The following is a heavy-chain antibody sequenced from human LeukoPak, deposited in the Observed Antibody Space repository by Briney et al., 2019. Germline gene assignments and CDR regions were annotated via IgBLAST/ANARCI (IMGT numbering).Heavy chain of an antibody. CDR2: INHSGST. J-gene: IGHJ6*02. D-gene: IGHD4-4*01. Sequence: SETLSLTCAVYGGSFSGYYWSWIRQPPGKGLEWIGEINHSGSTNYNPSLKSRVTISVDTSKNQFSLKLSSATAADTAVYYCARGSDTVTTFYYYYGMDVWGQGTTVTVSS. CDR3: ARGSDTVTTFYYYYGMDV. CDR1: GGSFSGYY. V-gene: IGHV4-34*01.